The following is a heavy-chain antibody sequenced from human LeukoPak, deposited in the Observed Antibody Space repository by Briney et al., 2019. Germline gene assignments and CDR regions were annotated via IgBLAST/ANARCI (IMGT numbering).Heavy chain of an antibody. Sequence: PGGSLRLSCAASGFTFSSYDMHWVRQAPGKGLEWVAVISYDGSSKYYADSVKGRFTISRDNSKNTLYLQMNSLRAEDTAVYYCARYYGDYAFDIWGQGTMVTVSS. J-gene: IGHJ3*02. CDR2: ISYDGSSK. CDR1: GFTFSSYD. D-gene: IGHD4-17*01. CDR3: ARYYGDYAFDI. V-gene: IGHV3-30*12.